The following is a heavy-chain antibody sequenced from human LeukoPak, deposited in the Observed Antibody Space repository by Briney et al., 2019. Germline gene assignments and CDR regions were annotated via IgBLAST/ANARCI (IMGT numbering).Heavy chain of an antibody. Sequence: PGGSLRLSCAASGFTFSSYSMNWVRQAPGKGLEWVSYISSSSSTIYYADSVKGRFTISRDNAKNSLYLQMNSLRAEDTAVYYCARDDYDFWSCFPPFDYWGQGTLVTVSS. V-gene: IGHV3-48*01. J-gene: IGHJ4*02. CDR1: GFTFSSYS. D-gene: IGHD3-3*01. CDR2: ISSSSSTI. CDR3: ARDDYDFWSCFPPFDY.